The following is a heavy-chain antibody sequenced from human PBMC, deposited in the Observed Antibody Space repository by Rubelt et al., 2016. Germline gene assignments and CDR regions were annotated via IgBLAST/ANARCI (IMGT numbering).Heavy chain of an antibody. CDR1: GFTVSSNY. J-gene: IGHJ4*02. V-gene: IGHV3-66*01. CDR3: ARGMWEPSHDY. D-gene: IGHD1-26*01. Sequence: EVQLVESGGGLVQPGGSLRLSCAASGFTVSSNYMSWVRQAPGKGLEWVSVIYSGGSTYYADSVKGRFTISRDNSKNTLYRQMNRLRAEDTAVYYCARGMWEPSHDYWGQGTLVTVSS. CDR2: IYSGGST.